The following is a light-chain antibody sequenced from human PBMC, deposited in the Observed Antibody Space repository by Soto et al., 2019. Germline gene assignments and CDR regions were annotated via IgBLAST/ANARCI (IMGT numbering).Light chain of an antibody. CDR3: CSYAGSYTYV. CDR2: DVT. Sequence: QSVLTQPRSVSGSPGQSVTMSCTGTSSDVGGYNYVSWYQQHPGKAPKAIIYDVTKRPSGVPDRFSGSKSDNTASLTISGLQADDEADYYCCSYAGSYTYVFGTGTKLTVL. J-gene: IGLJ1*01. V-gene: IGLV2-11*01. CDR1: SSDVGGYNY.